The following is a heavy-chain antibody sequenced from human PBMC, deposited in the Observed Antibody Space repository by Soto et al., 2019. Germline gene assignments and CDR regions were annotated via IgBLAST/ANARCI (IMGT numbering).Heavy chain of an antibody. D-gene: IGHD6-13*01. CDR1: GGTFSSYA. V-gene: IGHV1-69*13. CDR3: ARGIAAAGKIDY. CDR2: IIPIFGTA. Sequence: ASVKVSCKASGGTFSSYAISWVRQAPGQGLEWMGGIIPIFGTANYAQKFQGRVTITADESTSTAYMELSSLRSEDTAVYYCARGIAAAGKIDYWGQGTLVTVSS. J-gene: IGHJ4*02.